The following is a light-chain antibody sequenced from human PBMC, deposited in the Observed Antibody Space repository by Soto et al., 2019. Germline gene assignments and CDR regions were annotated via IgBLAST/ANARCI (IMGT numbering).Light chain of an antibody. J-gene: IGLJ2*01. V-gene: IGLV2-8*01. CDR2: EVN. Sequence: QSALTQPPSASGSPGQSVTISCTGTSSDVGGYNYVSWYQQHPGKAPKLMIYEVNKRPSEVPDRFSGSKSSNTASLTVSGLQAEDEADYYCSSYAGSNNLVFGGGTKLTVL. CDR1: SSDVGGYNY. CDR3: SSYAGSNNLV.